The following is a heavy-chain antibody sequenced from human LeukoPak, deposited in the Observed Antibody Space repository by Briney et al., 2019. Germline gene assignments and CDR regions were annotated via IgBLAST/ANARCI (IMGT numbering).Heavy chain of an antibody. V-gene: IGHV1-18*01. D-gene: IGHD6-19*01. Sequence: ASVKVSCKASGYTFTKYGVSWVRQAPGQGLEWMGWIGAYTGNTNYVKKFQGRVTLTRDTSTSTAYMELSRLRSDDTAVYYCARDALRIAVAGTMLAPTVHHWGQGTLVTVSS. CDR3: ARDALRIAVAGTMLAPTVHH. CDR2: IGAYTGNT. CDR1: GYTFTKYG. J-gene: IGHJ5*02.